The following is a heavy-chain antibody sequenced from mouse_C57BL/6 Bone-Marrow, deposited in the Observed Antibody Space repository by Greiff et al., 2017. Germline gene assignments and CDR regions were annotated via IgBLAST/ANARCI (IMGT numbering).Heavy chain of an antibody. CDR1: GFTFSNYW. J-gene: IGHJ2*01. CDR2: IRLKSDNYAT. Sequence: EVQLVESGGGLVQPGGSMKLSCVASGFTFSNYWMNWVRQSPEKGLEWVAQIRLKSDNYATHYAESVKGRFTISRDDSKSSVHLQMNNLRAEDTGIYYCTGNWDVRDYWGQGTTLTVSS. V-gene: IGHV6-3*01. D-gene: IGHD4-1*01. CDR3: TGNWDVRDY.